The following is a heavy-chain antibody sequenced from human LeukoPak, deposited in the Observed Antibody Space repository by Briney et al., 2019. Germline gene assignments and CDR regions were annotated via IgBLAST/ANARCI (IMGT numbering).Heavy chain of an antibody. Sequence: GGSLRLSCAASGFTFSNYGMSWVRQAPGKGLEWVSGISGGGGSTYYADPVKGRFTISRDNSKTTLYLQMNSLRDEDAAVYYCEKDRRTLDAFDIWGQGTMVTVSS. CDR2: ISGGGGST. CDR1: GFTFSNYG. D-gene: IGHD2-15*01. CDR3: EKDRRTLDAFDI. V-gene: IGHV3-23*01. J-gene: IGHJ3*02.